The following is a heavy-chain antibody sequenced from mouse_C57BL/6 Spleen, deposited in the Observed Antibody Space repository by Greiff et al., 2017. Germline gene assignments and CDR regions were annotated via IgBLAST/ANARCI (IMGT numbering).Heavy chain of an antibody. Sequence: EVMLVESGGGLVQPGGSLKLSCAASGFTFSDYYMYWVRQTPEKRLEWVAYISNGGGSTYYPDTVKGRFTISRDNAKNTLDLQMSRLKSEDTAMYYCARHEEGYDYHGGFAYWGQGTLVTVSA. J-gene: IGHJ3*01. CDR1: GFTFSDYY. D-gene: IGHD2-4*01. CDR2: ISNGGGST. CDR3: ARHEEGYDYHGGFAY. V-gene: IGHV5-12*01.